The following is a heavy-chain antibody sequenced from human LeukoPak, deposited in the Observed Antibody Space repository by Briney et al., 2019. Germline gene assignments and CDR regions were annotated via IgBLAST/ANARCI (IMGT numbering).Heavy chain of an antibody. CDR3: ASSPEVVVVAAYYYYGMDV. J-gene: IGHJ6*02. CDR1: GFTFGDYA. CDR2: ISSSGSTI. D-gene: IGHD2-15*01. Sequence: GGSLRLSCATSGFTFGDYALSWVRQAPGKGLEWVSYISSSGSTIYYADSVKGRFTISRDNAKNSLYLQMNSLRAEDTAVYYCASSPEVVVVAAYYYYGMDVWGQGTTVTVSS. V-gene: IGHV3-11*01.